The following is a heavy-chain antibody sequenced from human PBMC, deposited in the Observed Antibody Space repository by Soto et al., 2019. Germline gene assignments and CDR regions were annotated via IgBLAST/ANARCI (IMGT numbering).Heavy chain of an antibody. CDR3: ARRPLCTAYLHFYHMDV. Sequence: SETLSLTCTVSGGSMSSDSWTWIRQPPGKGLEWIGFKYYSGRSTYNPSLKNRATISLDTSENQFSLELTSVTAAYTAVYYCARRPLCTAYLHFYHMDVWGQGTAVTVSS. D-gene: IGHD2-21*01. CDR2: KYYSGRS. J-gene: IGHJ6*03. CDR1: GGSMSSDS. V-gene: IGHV4-59*01.